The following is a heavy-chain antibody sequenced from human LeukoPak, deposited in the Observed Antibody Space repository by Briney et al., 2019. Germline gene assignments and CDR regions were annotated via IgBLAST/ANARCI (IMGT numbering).Heavy chain of an antibody. CDR2: FYYSGSA. CDR3: ARHNGQYYYYYGMDV. Sequence: SETLSLTCTVSGGSISSSSYYWGWIRQPPGKGLEWIGSFYYSGSAYYNPSLKSRVTISVDTSKNQFSLKLSSVTAADTAVYYCARHNGQYYYYYGMDVWGHGTTVTVSS. V-gene: IGHV4-39*01. D-gene: IGHD2-8*01. CDR1: GGSISSSSYY. J-gene: IGHJ6*02.